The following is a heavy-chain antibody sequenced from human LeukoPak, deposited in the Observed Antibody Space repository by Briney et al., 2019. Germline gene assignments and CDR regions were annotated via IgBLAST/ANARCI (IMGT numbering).Heavy chain of an antibody. V-gene: IGHV3-21*01. CDR3: ARGLWFGELAD. J-gene: IGHJ4*02. Sequence: GGSLRLSCAASGFTFSSYSMNWVRQAPGKGLEWVSSISSSSGYIYYADSVKGRFTISRDNAKNSLYLQMNSLRAEDTAVYYCARGLWFGELADWGQGTLVTVSS. D-gene: IGHD3-10*01. CDR1: GFTFSSYS. CDR2: ISSSSGYI.